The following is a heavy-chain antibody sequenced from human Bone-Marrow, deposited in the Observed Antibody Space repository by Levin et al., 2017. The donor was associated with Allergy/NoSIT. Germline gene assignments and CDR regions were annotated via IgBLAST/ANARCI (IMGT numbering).Heavy chain of an antibody. CDR1: GDSIRSTDW. Sequence: PSETLSLMCAVSGDSIRSTDWWSWVRQTPGKGLEWIGETYHTGSTNYDPSLRSRVSISLDNSKTQFSLKLTSVTAAATAVYYCARVRHDSVCGSFDYWGQGILVTVSS. J-gene: IGHJ4*02. CDR2: TYHTGST. D-gene: IGHD3-16*01. V-gene: IGHV4-4*02. CDR3: ARVRHDSVCGSFDY.